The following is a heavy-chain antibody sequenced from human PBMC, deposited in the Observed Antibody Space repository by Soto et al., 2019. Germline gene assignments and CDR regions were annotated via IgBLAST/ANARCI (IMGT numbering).Heavy chain of an antibody. CDR3: AKDRCPDYSDPLYYFDF. CDR2: ISGSGGST. CDR1: GFTFTNYA. Sequence: GGSLRLSCAVSGFTFTNYAMSWVRQAPGKGLEWVSGISGSGGSTFYADPVKGRSTISRDTSKNTVYLQMSSLRAEDTAIYYFAKDRCPDYSDPLYYFDFSGQGTLITVSS. D-gene: IGHD4-4*01. V-gene: IGHV3-23*01. J-gene: IGHJ4*02.